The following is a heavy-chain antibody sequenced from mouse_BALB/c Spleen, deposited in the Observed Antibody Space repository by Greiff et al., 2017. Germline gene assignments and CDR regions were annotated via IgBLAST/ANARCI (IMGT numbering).Heavy chain of an antibody. CDR3: ARSDYYYGSSYDFDY. CDR1: GYTFTSYY. D-gene: IGHD1-1*01. Sequence: VQLQQSGPELVKPGASVRISCKASGYTFTSYYIHWVKQRPGQGLEWIGWIYPGNVNTKYNEKFKGKATLTADKSSSTAYMQLSSLTSEDSAVYFCARSDYYYGSSYDFDYWGQGTTLTVSS. J-gene: IGHJ2*01. CDR2: IYPGNVNT. V-gene: IGHV1S56*01.